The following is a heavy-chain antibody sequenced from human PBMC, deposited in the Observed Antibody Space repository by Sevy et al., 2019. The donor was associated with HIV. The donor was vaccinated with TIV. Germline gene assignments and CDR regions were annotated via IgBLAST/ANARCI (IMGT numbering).Heavy chain of an antibody. D-gene: IGHD3-16*01. Sequence: GESLKISCAASGFTFSSYAMSWVRQAPGKGLEWVSAISGSGGSTYYADSVMGRFTISRDNSKNTLYLQMNSLRAEDTAVYYCHSIVGGVNYHWGQGTLVTVSS. CDR3: HSIVGGVNYH. CDR1: GFTFSSYA. V-gene: IGHV3-23*01. CDR2: ISGSGGST. J-gene: IGHJ5*02.